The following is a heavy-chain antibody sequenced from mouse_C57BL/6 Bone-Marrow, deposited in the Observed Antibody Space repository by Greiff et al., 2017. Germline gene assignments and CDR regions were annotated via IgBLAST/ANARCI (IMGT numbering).Heavy chain of an antibody. V-gene: IGHV4-1*01. D-gene: IGHD1-1*01. J-gene: IGHJ1*03. CDR3: ARENITTVVAKWYFDV. Sequence: AASGIDFSRYWMSWVRRAPGKGLEWIGEINPDSSTINYAPSLKDKFIISRDNAKNTLYLQMSKVRSEDTALYYCARENITTVVAKWYFDVWGTGTTVTVSS. CDR2: INPDSSTI. CDR1: GIDFSRYW.